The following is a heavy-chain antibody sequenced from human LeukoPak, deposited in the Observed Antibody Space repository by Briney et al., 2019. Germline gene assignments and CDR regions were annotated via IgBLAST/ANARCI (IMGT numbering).Heavy chain of an antibody. CDR2: IHYSGSS. Sequence: SETLSLTCTVSGFSISSYYWTWIRQAPGKGLVWIGYIHYSGSSRSHPALNSRVTMSVHTSKSQFSLKLTSVTAADTAVYYCARGRRTAVVTDLDYWGQGTLVSVSS. CDR1: GFSISSYY. D-gene: IGHD2-21*02. CDR3: ARGRRTAVVTDLDY. J-gene: IGHJ4*02. V-gene: IGHV4-59*01.